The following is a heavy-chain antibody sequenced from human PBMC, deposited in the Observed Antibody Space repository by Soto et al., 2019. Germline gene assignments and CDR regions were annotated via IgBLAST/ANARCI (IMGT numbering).Heavy chain of an antibody. J-gene: IGHJ4*02. V-gene: IGHV1-3*01. CDR3: ALQLVTGAIDGRFDY. CDR2: INAGNGNT. D-gene: IGHD2-2*02. CDR1: GYTFTRYA. Sequence: ASVKVSCKASGYTFTRYAMHWVRQAPGQRLEWMGWINAGNGNTKYSQKFQGRVTITRDTSASTAYMELSSLRSEDTAVYYCALQLVTGAIDGRFDYCGQGPLVTVSS.